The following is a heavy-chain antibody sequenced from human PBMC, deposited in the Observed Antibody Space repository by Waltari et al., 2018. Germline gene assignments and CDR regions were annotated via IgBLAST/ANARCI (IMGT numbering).Heavy chain of an antibody. CDR3: ARGPGIRPGPEVLFDY. CDR2: ISSNGGST. J-gene: IGHJ4*02. CDR1: GLTFSSYA. V-gene: IGHV3-64*07. Sequence: EVQLVESGGGLVQPGRSLRLSCAASGLTFSSYAMHWVRPAPGKGLEYVSAISSNGGSTYYADSVKGRFTISRDNSKNTLYLQMGSLRAEDMAVYYCARGPGIRPGPEVLFDYWGQGTLVTVSS. D-gene: IGHD3-10*01.